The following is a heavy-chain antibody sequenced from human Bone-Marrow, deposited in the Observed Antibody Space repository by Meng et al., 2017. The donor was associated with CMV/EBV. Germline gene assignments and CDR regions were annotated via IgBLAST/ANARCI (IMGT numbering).Heavy chain of an antibody. CDR1: GGSISNYY. Sequence: SETLSLTCTVSGGSISNYYWGWIRQPPGKGLEWIGYIYYSGSTNYNPSLKSRVTISVHTSKIQFSLKPSSVTAADTAVYYCARGYCSSTSCYRPYYYYYGMDVWGQGTTVTVSS. D-gene: IGHD2-2*02. CDR3: ARGYCSSTSCYRPYYYYYGMDV. CDR2: IYYSGST. J-gene: IGHJ6*02. V-gene: IGHV4-59*12.